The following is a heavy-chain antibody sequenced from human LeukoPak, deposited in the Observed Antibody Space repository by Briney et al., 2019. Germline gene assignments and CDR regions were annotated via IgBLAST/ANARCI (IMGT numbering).Heavy chain of an antibody. CDR3: ATKQWLAPPPDS. CDR1: GFTFSKYW. J-gene: IGHJ4*02. Sequence: GGSLRLSCAACGFTFSKYWMLWVRQAPGKGLESVSRINTDGTVTTYADSVKGRFTVSRDNADNTMFLQMNSVRDEDTAVYYCATKQWLAPPPDSWGQGTPVTVSS. CDR2: INTDGTVT. V-gene: IGHV3-74*01. D-gene: IGHD6-19*01.